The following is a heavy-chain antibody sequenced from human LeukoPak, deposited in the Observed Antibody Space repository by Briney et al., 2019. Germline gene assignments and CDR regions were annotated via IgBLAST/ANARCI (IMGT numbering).Heavy chain of an antibody. D-gene: IGHD3-22*01. CDR2: LSSSGGST. CDR3: AKAYYYDSSGPDFDY. CDR1: GFTFSNYG. V-gene: IGHV3-23*01. J-gene: IGHJ4*02. Sequence: GGTLRLSCAASGFTFSNYGMNWVRQAPGKGLEWVSALSSSGGSTYYADSVKGRFTISRDNAKNSLYLQMNSLRAEDTALYYCAKAYYYDSSGPDFDYWGQGTLVTVSS.